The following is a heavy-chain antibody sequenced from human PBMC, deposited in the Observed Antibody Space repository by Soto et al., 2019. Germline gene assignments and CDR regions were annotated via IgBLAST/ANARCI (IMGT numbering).Heavy chain of an antibody. CDR1: GFTFDDYA. CDR2: ISWNSGSI. CDR3: AKDGPFRRSHLGFYYGMDV. D-gene: IGHD2-21*01. V-gene: IGHV3-9*01. Sequence: EVQLVESGGGLVQPGRSLRLSCAASGFTFDDYAMHWVRQAPGKGLEWVSGISWNSGSIGYADSVKGRFTISSDNAMNYLXXQRNSLRAEDTAFYYCAKDGPFRRSHLGFYYGMDVCGQGTTVTVSS. J-gene: IGHJ6*02.